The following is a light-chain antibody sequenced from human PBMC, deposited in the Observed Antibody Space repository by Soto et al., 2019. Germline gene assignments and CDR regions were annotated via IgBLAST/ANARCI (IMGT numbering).Light chain of an antibody. Sequence: QSVLTQPASVSGSPGQSITISCTGTSSDVGGYNYVFWYQQHPGQAPKLIIYNVFNRPSGVSYRFSGSKSGNTASLTISGLQAEDDADYYCTSYTSSNTYVFGSGTKLTVL. CDR1: SSDVGGYNY. CDR2: NVF. V-gene: IGLV2-14*03. CDR3: TSYTSSNTYV. J-gene: IGLJ1*01.